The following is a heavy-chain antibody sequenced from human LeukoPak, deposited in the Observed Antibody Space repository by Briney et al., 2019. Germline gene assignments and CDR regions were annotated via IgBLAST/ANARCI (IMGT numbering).Heavy chain of an antibody. CDR3: ARGGQSCSSTRCYGAWFDP. J-gene: IGHJ5*02. V-gene: IGHV4-34*01. Sequence: SETLSLTCAVYGGSFSGYYWSWSRQPPGKGLEWIGEINHSGSTNYNPSLKSRVTISVATSKNQFSLKLSSVTAADTAVYYCARGGQSCSSTRCYGAWFDPWGQGTLVTVSS. D-gene: IGHD2-2*01. CDR1: GGSFSGYY. CDR2: INHSGST.